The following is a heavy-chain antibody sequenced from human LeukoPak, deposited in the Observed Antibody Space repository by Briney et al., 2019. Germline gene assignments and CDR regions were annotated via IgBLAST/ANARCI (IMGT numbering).Heavy chain of an antibody. CDR1: GLTFSRHW. Sequence: PGGSLRLSCTASGLTFSRHWMHWVRQAPGKGLVWISRIKTDGSATLYPYFVEGRFTFSSDNAKNTLYLQMSSLRAEDTAVYYCAKERDYSIVGFFDYWGQGTLVTVSS. CDR3: AKERDYSIVGFFDY. J-gene: IGHJ4*02. CDR2: IKTDGSAT. V-gene: IGHV3-74*01. D-gene: IGHD3-22*01.